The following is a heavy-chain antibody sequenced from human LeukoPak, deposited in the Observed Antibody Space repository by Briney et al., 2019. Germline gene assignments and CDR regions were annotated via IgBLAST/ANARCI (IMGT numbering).Heavy chain of an antibody. V-gene: IGHV1-8*01. Sequence: GASVKVSCKASGYTFTSYDINWVRQATGQGLEWMGWMNPNSGNTGYAQKFQGRVTMTRNTSISTAYMELSSLRSEDTAVYYCARGRSRSNCSGGSCYSFGLAYWGQGTLVTVSS. J-gene: IGHJ4*02. D-gene: IGHD2-15*01. CDR1: GYTFTSYD. CDR2: MNPNSGNT. CDR3: ARGRSRSNCSGGSCYSFGLAY.